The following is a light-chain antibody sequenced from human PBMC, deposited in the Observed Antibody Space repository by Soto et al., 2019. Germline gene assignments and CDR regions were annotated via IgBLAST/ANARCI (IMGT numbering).Light chain of an antibody. Sequence: EIVLTQSPGTLSLSPWERATLSCRASQSVSSSYLAWYQQKPGQAPRLLIYGASSRATGIPDRFSGSGSGTEFTLTISSLQSEDFAVYYCQQYNNWPLTFGGGTKVDIK. CDR2: GAS. V-gene: IGKV3-20*01. J-gene: IGKJ4*01. CDR3: QQYNNWPLT. CDR1: QSVSSSY.